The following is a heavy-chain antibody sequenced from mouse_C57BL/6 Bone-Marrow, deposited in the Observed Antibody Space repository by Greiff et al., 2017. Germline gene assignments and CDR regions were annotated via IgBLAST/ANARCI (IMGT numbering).Heavy chain of an antibody. Sequence: QVQLQQPGAELVKPGASVKMSCKASGYTFTSYWMHWVKQRPGQGLEWIGMIHPNSGSTNYNEKFKSKATLTVDKSSSTAYMQLSSLTSADSAVYYCAITAAQAPGYAMDDWGTGTSVTVSS. J-gene: IGHJ4*01. CDR3: AITAAQAPGYAMDD. V-gene: IGHV1-64*01. CDR1: GYTFTSYW. D-gene: IGHD3-2*02. CDR2: IHPNSGST.